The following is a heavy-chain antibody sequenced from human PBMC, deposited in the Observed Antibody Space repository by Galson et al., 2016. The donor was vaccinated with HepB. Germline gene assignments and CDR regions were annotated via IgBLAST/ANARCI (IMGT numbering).Heavy chain of an antibody. CDR3: SKDLWDVWGSDRSEH. V-gene: IGHV3-15*01. J-gene: IGHJ1*01. D-gene: IGHD3-16*02. CDR1: GFTFSHAW. Sequence: SLRLSCAASGFTFSHAWMTWVRQAPGKGLEWVGRIRSKTDGGTAQYAAPVKGRFSISRDDLKNTLYLQMNSLKTEDTALYYCSKDLWDVWGSDRSEHWGQGTLVTVSS. CDR2: IRSKTDGGTA.